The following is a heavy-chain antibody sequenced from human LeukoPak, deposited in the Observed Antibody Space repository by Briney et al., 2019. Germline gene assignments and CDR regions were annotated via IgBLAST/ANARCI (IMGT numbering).Heavy chain of an antibody. CDR3: ARHPGKVTNDWYFAL. V-gene: IGHV1-2*02. CDR1: GYTFTGYY. D-gene: IGHD4-23*01. CDR2: INPNSGGT. Sequence: ASVKVSCKASGYTFTGYYMHWVRQAPGQGLEWMGWINPNSGGTNYAQKFQGRVTMTRDTSITTAYMELSRLSSDATAVYYCARHPGKVTNDWYFALWGRGTLVTVSS. J-gene: IGHJ2*01.